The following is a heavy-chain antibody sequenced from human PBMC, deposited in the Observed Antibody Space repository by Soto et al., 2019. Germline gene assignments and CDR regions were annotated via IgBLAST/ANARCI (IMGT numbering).Heavy chain of an antibody. CDR1: GFTLSSYM. J-gene: IGHJ5*02. CDR3: ATDYYGSGSYYTVANYFAP. V-gene: IGHV3-21*01. Sequence: PGGSLRLSCAVSGFTLSSYMMNWVRQAPGKGLEWVSSISSSSSYIYYAESVKGRFTISRDNAKNSLYLQMNSLRAEDTAVYYCATDYYGSGSYYTVANYFAPWGQGTLVTVSP. CDR2: ISSSSSYI. D-gene: IGHD3-10*01.